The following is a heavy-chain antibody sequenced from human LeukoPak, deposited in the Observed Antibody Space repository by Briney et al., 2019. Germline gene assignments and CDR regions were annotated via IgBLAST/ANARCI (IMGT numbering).Heavy chain of an antibody. CDR1: GVSISSSSYY. J-gene: IGHJ4*02. CDR2: IYYSGST. V-gene: IGHV4-39*07. CDR3: ARDQGSIILGYFGY. Sequence: SETLSLTCTVSGVSISSSSYYWGWIRQPPGKGLEWIGSIYYSGSTYYNPSLKSRVTISVDTSKNQFSLKLSSVTAADTAVYYCARDQGSIILGYFGYWGQGTLVTVSS. D-gene: IGHD1-14*01.